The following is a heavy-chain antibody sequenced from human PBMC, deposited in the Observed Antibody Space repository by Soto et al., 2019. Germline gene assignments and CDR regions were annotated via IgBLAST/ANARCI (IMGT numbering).Heavy chain of an antibody. J-gene: IGHJ5*01. CDR3: ALSGVVAANRTDS. CDR2: IGWNSGSI. Sequence: EVQLVESGGGLVQPGRSLRLSCAASGFTFGDYAMHWVRQAPGKGLEWVSGIGWNSGSIGYGDSVKGRITISRDNVKNSLYLQMNSLRAEDTAAEYCALSGVVAANRTDSWGQGTLVTVSS. CDR1: GFTFGDYA. D-gene: IGHD2-15*01. V-gene: IGHV3-9*01.